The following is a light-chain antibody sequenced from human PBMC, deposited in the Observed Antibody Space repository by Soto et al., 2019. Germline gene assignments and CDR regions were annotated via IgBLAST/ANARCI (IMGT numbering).Light chain of an antibody. CDR2: AAS. Sequence: EIVLTQSPGTLSLSPGERATLSCRASQSVSSSYLAWYQQKPGQPPRLLICAASSRAAGVPDRFSGGGSGPDFTLTISRLEPEDFAVYYCQQYGSSPPITFGQGTRLEIK. V-gene: IGKV3-20*01. CDR1: QSVSSSY. J-gene: IGKJ5*01. CDR3: QQYGSSPPIT.